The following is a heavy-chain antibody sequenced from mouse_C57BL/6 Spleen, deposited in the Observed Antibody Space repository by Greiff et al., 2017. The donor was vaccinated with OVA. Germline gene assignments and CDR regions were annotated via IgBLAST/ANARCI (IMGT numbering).Heavy chain of an antibody. Sequence: QVQLQQPGAELVRPGSSVKLSCKASGYTFTSYWMDWVKQRPGQGLEWIGNIYPSASETHYNQKFKDKATLTVDKSSSTAYMQLSSLTSEDSAVYYCARSYYYGSSGYAMDYWGQGTSVTVSS. CDR3: ARSYYYGSSGYAMDY. D-gene: IGHD1-1*01. J-gene: IGHJ4*01. CDR1: GYTFTSYW. CDR2: IYPSASET. V-gene: IGHV1-61*01.